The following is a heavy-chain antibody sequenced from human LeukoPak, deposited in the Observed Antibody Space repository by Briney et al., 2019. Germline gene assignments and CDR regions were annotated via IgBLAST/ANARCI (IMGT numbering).Heavy chain of an antibody. Sequence: EASVKVSCKVSGYTLTELSMHWVRQAPGKGLEWMGGFDPEDGETIYARKFQGRVTMTEDTSTDTAYMELSSLRSEDTAVYYCATEARITMVRGVNPFDYCGQGTLVTVSS. CDR2: FDPEDGET. D-gene: IGHD3-10*01. J-gene: IGHJ4*02. CDR3: ATEARITMVRGVNPFDY. V-gene: IGHV1-24*01. CDR1: GYTLTELS.